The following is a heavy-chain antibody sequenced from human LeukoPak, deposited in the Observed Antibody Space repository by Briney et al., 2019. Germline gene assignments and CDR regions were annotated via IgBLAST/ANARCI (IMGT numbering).Heavy chain of an antibody. D-gene: IGHD3-22*01. V-gene: IGHV4-34*01. CDR3: ALRDSSGYYPDY. J-gene: IGHJ4*02. CDR1: GGSFSGYY. Sequence: SETLSLTCAVYGGSFSGYYWSWIRQPPGKGLEWIGEINHSGSTNYNPSLKSRVTISVDTSKNQFSLKLSSVTAADTVVYYCALRDSSGYYPDYWGQGTLVTVSS. CDR2: INHSGST.